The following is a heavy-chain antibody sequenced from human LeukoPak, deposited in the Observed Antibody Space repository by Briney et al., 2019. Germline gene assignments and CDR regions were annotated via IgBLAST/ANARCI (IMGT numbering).Heavy chain of an antibody. CDR3: ATHLFGSAYYYFDY. CDR2: ISDSGNT. D-gene: IGHD6-25*01. J-gene: IGHJ4*02. Sequence: SETLSLTCTVSGGSISSYYWSWIRQPPGKGLEGIGYISDSGNTNYNPSLKSRVTISLDTSKNQFSLKLSSVTAADTAVYYCATHLFGSAYYYFDYWGQGTLVTVSS. CDR1: GGSISSYY. V-gene: IGHV4-59*01.